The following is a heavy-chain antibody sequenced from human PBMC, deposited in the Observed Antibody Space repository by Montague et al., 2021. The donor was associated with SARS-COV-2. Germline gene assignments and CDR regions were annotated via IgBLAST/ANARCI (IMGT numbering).Heavy chain of an antibody. Sequence: SETLSLTCTVSGGSISSYYWSWTRQSAGKGLEWIGRIHTSGSTDYNPSLNSRVTMSVDTSKNQFSLKLSSVTAADTAVYYCASGKYYDSWSGYYSHDYVSVMDVWGQGTTVTVSS. CDR1: GGSISSYY. CDR3: ASGKYYDSWSGYYSHDYVSVMDV. J-gene: IGHJ6*02. V-gene: IGHV4-4*07. CDR2: IHTSGST. D-gene: IGHD3-3*01.